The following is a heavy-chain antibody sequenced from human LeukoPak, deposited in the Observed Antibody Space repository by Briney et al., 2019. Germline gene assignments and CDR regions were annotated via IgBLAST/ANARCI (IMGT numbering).Heavy chain of an antibody. J-gene: IGHJ4*02. CDR2: ISGSGGST. CDR3: AKPGSSWYATYYFDY. D-gene: IGHD6-13*01. CDR1: GFTFSSYA. V-gene: IGHV3-23*01. Sequence: GGSLRLSCAASGFTFSSYAMSWVRQAPGKGLEWVSAISGSGGSTYYADSVKGRFTISRDNSKNTLHLQMNSLRAEDTAVYYCAKPGSSWYATYYFDYWGQGTLVTVSS.